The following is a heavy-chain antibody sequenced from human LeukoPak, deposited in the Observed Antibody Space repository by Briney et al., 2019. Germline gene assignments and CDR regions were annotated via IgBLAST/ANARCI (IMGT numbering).Heavy chain of an antibody. V-gene: IGHV4-4*02. J-gene: IGHJ4*02. CDR1: GGSISTSNW. Sequence: SGTLSLTYAVSGGSISTSNWWSWVRQPPGKGLEWIGEIYHNGGTNYNPSLKSRVTISVDKSKNQFSLKLSSVTAADTAVYYCASLRYILTGYYSWGLGTLVTVSS. CDR3: ASLRYILTGYYS. CDR2: IYHNGGT. D-gene: IGHD3-9*01.